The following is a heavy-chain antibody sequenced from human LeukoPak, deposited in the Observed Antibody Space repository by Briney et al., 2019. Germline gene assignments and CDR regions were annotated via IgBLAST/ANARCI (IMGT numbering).Heavy chain of an antibody. CDR3: ARDLYGRWPDAFDI. CDR2: ISSSSSYI. J-gene: IGHJ3*02. D-gene: IGHD3-10*02. Sequence: PGGSLRLSCAASGFTFSSYSMNWVRQAPGKGLEWVSSISSSSSYIYYADSVKGRFTISRDNAKNSLYLQMNSLRAEDTAVYYCARDLYGRWPDAFDIWGQGTMVTVSS. CDR1: GFTFSSYS. V-gene: IGHV3-21*01.